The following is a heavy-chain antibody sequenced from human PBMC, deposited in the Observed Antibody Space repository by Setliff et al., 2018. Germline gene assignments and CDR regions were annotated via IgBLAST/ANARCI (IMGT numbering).Heavy chain of an antibody. J-gene: IGHJ5*01. V-gene: IGHV3-74*03. CDR2: MNSDGSRI. CDR3: ARDRGGTNPWFDF. CDR1: GFTLSPYW. Sequence: GGSLRLSCAASGFTLSPYWMHWVRQVPGKGLVWVSRMNSDGSRITYADSVKGRFTISRDKSKNTLYLHLSSLRVEDTATYYCARDRGGTNPWFDFWGQGTQVTVSS. D-gene: IGHD3-10*01.